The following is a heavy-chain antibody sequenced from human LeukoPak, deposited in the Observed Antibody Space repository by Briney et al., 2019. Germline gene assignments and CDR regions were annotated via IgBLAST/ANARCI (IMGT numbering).Heavy chain of an antibody. J-gene: IGHJ4*02. CDR2: ISAYNGNT. D-gene: IGHD3-10*01. V-gene: IGHV1-18*01. CDR1: GGTFTSYG. CDR3: ATDMSYGSGSSHTISDY. Sequence: ASVKVSCKASGGTFTSYGISWVRQAPGQGLEWMGWISAYNGNTNYAQKLQGRVTMTTDTSTSTAYMELSSLRSEDTAVYYCATDMSYGSGSSHTISDYWGQGTLVTVSS.